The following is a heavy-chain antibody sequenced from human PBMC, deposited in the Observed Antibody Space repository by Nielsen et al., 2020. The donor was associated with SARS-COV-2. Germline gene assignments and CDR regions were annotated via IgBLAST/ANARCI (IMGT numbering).Heavy chain of an antibody. CDR3: ARETAMSDYYYYGMDV. Sequence: ASVKVSCKASGYTFTSYGISWVRQAPGQGLEWMGWISAYNGNTNYAQKLQGRVTMTTDTSTSTAYMELRSLRSDDTAVYYCARETAMSDYYYYGMDVWGQGTTVTVSS. CDR1: GYTFTSYG. V-gene: IGHV1-18*01. D-gene: IGHD5-18*01. CDR2: ISAYNGNT. J-gene: IGHJ6*02.